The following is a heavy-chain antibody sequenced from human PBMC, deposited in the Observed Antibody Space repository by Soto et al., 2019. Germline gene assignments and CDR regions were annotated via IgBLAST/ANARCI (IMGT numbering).Heavy chain of an antibody. V-gene: IGHV3-30*18. CDR3: AKGLGEHYYYGMDV. J-gene: IGHJ6*02. CDR2: ISYDGSNK. Sequence: GSLRLSCAASGFTFSSYGMHWVRQAPGKGLEWVAVISYDGSNKYYADSVKGRFTISRDNSKNTLYLQMNSLRAEDTAVYYCAKGLGEHYYYGMDVWGQGTTVTVS. D-gene: IGHD3-16*01. CDR1: GFTFSSYG.